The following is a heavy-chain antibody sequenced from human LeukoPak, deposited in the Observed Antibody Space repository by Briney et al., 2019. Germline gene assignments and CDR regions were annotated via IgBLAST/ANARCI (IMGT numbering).Heavy chain of an antibody. CDR3: ARGSGPNWFDP. CDR2: INHSGST. J-gene: IGHJ5*02. D-gene: IGHD3-10*01. V-gene: IGHV4-34*01. Sequence: SETLSLTCAVYGGSFSGYYWSWIRQPPGKGLEWIGEINHSGSTNYNPSLKSRVTISVDTSKNQFSLKLSSVTAADTAVYYCARGSGPNWFDPWGQGTLVTVSS. CDR1: GGSFSGYY.